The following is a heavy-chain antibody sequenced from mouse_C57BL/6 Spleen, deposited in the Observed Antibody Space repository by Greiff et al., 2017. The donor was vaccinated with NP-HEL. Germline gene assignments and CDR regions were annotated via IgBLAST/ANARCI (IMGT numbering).Heavy chain of an antibody. V-gene: IGHV1-18*01. CDR2: INPNNGGT. CDR3: ARSSNYGECYYAMDY. J-gene: IGHJ4*01. CDR1: GYTFTDYN. Sequence: EVQLQQSGPELVKPGASVKIPCKASGYTFTDYNMDWVKQSHGKSLEWIGDINPNNGGTIYNQKFKGKATLTVDKSSSTAYMELRSLTSEDTAVYYCARSSNYGECYYAMDYWGQGTSVTVSS. D-gene: IGHD2-13*01.